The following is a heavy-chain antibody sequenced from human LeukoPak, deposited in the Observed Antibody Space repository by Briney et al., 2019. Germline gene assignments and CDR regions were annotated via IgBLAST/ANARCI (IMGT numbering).Heavy chain of an antibody. CDR3: AKLLPGIVGASRAEDY. Sequence: RAGGSLRLSCAASGFTFSSYSMNWVRQAPGKGLEWVSSISSSSSYIYYADSVKGRFTIYRDNAKNSLYLQMNSLRAEDTAVYYCAKLLPGIVGASRAEDYWGQGTLVTVSS. J-gene: IGHJ4*02. V-gene: IGHV3-21*01. CDR2: ISSSSSYI. CDR1: GFTFSSYS. D-gene: IGHD1-26*01.